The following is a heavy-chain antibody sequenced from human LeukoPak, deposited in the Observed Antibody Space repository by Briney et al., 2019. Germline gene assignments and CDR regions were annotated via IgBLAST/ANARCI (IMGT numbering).Heavy chain of an antibody. J-gene: IGHJ4*02. CDR2: IYYSGST. Sequence: SETLSLTCTVSGGSISSYYWSWIRQPPGKGLEWIGYIYYSGSTNYTPSLKSRVTISVDTSKNQFSLKLSSVTAADTAVYYCARAHGDLDYWGQGTLVTVSS. V-gene: IGHV4-59*01. CDR3: ARAHGDLDY. CDR1: GGSISSYY. D-gene: IGHD4-17*01.